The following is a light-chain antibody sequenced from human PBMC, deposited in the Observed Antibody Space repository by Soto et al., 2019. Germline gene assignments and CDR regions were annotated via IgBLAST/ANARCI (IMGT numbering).Light chain of an antibody. CDR3: MQYNKWPLRT. CDR2: DAS. CDR1: QSVHNY. J-gene: IGKJ1*01. Sequence: EIVLTQSPATLSLSPGERATLSCRASQSVHNYLAWYQQKPGQAPTLLIFDASARAPGTPARFSGSGSGTEFTLTINSLQSEDFGVYFCMQYNKWPLRTFGQGTKVDIK. V-gene: IGKV3-15*01.